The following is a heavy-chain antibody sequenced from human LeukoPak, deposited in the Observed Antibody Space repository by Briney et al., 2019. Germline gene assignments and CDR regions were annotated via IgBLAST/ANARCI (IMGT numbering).Heavy chain of an antibody. CDR2: IHPSTGNP. Sequence: ASVKVSCKASGYAFTNYAMNWVRQAPGQGLEWMGWIHPSTGNPTYAQGFTGRFVFSLDTSVSTTYLQISSLKAEDTAVYYCARAFQSLGGLSLPDYWGQGTLVTVSS. D-gene: IGHD3-16*02. CDR3: ARAFQSLGGLSLPDY. J-gene: IGHJ4*02. V-gene: IGHV7-4-1*02. CDR1: GYAFTNYA.